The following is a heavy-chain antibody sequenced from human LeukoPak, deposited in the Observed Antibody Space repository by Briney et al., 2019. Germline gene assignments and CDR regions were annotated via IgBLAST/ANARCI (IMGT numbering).Heavy chain of an antibody. V-gene: IGHV4-39*02. J-gene: IGHJ6*03. Sequence: SETLSLTCTVSGGSISNTFYYWGWIRQPPGKGLEWIGSINYSGSTYYNPSLKSRVTISIDTSKNQFSLNLSSVTAADTAVYYCARDFKLLWFGELKYYMDVWGKGTTVTVSS. CDR3: ARDFKLLWFGELKYYMDV. CDR2: INYSGST. CDR1: GGSISNTFYY. D-gene: IGHD3-10*01.